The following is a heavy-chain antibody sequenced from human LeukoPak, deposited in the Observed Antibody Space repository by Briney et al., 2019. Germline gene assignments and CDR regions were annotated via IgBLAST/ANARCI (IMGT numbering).Heavy chain of an antibody. D-gene: IGHD1-1*01. CDR3: ARAKYTGAPYYYYYMDV. V-gene: IGHV4-59*01. CDR2: IYYSGST. CDR1: GGSISSYY. Sequence: TSETLSLTCTVSGGSISSYYWSWIRQPPGKGLEWIGYIYYSGSTNYNPSLKSRVTISVDTSKNQFSLKLSSVTAADTAVYYCARAKYTGAPYYYYYMDVWGKGTTVTVSS. J-gene: IGHJ6*03.